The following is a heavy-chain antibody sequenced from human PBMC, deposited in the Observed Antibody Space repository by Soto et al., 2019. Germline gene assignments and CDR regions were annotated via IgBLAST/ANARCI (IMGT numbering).Heavy chain of an antibody. Sequence: SETLSLTCAVYGGSFSGYYWSWVRQPPGKGLEWIGEINHSGSTNYNPSLKSRVTISVDTSKNQFSLKLSSVTAADTAVYYCARGVRGVIFYFDYWGQGTLVTVSS. J-gene: IGHJ4*02. CDR3: ARGVRGVIFYFDY. V-gene: IGHV4-34*01. CDR2: INHSGST. D-gene: IGHD3-10*01. CDR1: GGSFSGYY.